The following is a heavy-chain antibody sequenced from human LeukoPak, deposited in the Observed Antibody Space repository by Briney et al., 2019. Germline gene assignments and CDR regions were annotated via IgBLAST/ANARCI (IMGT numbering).Heavy chain of an antibody. CDR2: IYHSGST. V-gene: IGHV4-38-2*02. D-gene: IGHD2-2*01. CDR3: AKVFVVVLPAAYNWFDP. J-gene: IGHJ5*02. CDR1: GSSISGGYY. Sequence: SETLSLTCSVSGSSISGGYYWGWIRQPPGKGLEWIGAIYHSGSTYYSPSLKSRVTMSIDTSKNHFSLNLNSVTAADTAIYYCAKVFVVVLPAAYNWFDPWGQGILVTDSS.